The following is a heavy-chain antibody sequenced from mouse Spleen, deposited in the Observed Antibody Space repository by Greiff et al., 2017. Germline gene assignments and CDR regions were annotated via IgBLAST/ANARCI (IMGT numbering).Heavy chain of an antibody. Sequence: VQLQQSGPELVKPGASVKISCKASGYTFTDYYMNWVKQSHGKSLEWIGDINPNNGGTSYNQKFKGKATLTVDKSSSTAYMELRSLTSEDSAVYYCARSPHHYYGSWFAYWGQGTLVTVSA. V-gene: IGHV1-26*01. CDR3: ARSPHHYYGSWFAY. J-gene: IGHJ3*01. D-gene: IGHD1-2*01. CDR2: INPNNGGT. CDR1: GYTFTDYY.